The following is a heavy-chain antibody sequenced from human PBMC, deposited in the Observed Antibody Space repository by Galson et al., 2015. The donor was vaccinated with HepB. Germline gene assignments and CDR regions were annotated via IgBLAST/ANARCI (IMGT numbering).Heavy chain of an antibody. D-gene: IGHD4-23*01. CDR1: GVCVGNYW. J-gene: IGHJ4*02. V-gene: IGHV3-74*01. CDR2: INRDGRTT. Sequence: SLRIACAASGVCVGNYWMHWVQQTPGLGLVGVSRINRDGRTTGDADSVKGRFTIPRDHAKKTLYLQMNTLTVEDTAMYYCTSTMVTQFDYWGQGALVTVSS. CDR3: TSTMVTQFDY.